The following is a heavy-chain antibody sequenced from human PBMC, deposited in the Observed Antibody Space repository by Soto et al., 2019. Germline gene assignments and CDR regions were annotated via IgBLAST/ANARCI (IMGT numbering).Heavy chain of an antibody. D-gene: IGHD2-21*01. J-gene: IGHJ4*02. Sequence: EVQLVESGGGLVKPGGSLRLSCAASGFTFSNDWMSWVRQAPGKGLEWVGRIKSKTDGGTTDYAAPVKGRFTISRDYSQNTLYLQMNSLKTEDTAVYYGTRGADIWGYWGQGTLVTVSS. CDR3: TRGADIWGY. V-gene: IGHV3-15*01. CDR1: GFTFSNDW. CDR2: IKSKTDGGTT.